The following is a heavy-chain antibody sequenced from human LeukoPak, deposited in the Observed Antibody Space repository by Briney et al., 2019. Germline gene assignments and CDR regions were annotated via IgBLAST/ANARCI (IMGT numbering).Heavy chain of an antibody. CDR2: MNPNSGNT. J-gene: IGHJ6*03. CDR3: ARHYRGYYYDSSGLPPHYYYYYYMDV. V-gene: IGHV1-8*01. CDR1: GYTFTSYD. D-gene: IGHD3-22*01. Sequence: ASVKVSCKASGYTFTSYDINWVRQATGQGLEWMGWMNPNSGNTGYAQKFQGRVTMTRNTSISTAYMELSSLRSEDTAVYYCARHYRGYYYDSSGLPPHYYYYYYMDVWGKGTTVTVSS.